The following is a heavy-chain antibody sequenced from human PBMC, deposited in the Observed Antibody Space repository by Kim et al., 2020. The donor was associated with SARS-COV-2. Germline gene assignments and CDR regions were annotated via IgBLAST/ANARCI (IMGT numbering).Heavy chain of an antibody. Sequence: VKGRFTISRDNAKNSLYLQMNSLRAEDTAVYYCTRVSYCSSTSCPYFDYWGQGTLVTVSS. V-gene: IGHV3-21*01. CDR3: TRVSYCSSTSCPYFDY. D-gene: IGHD2-2*01. J-gene: IGHJ4*02.